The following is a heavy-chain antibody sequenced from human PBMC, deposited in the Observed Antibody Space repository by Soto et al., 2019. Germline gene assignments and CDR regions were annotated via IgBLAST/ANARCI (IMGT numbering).Heavy chain of an antibody. CDR3: ARWPDGYYYYGMDV. CDR2: MNPNSGKT. CDR1: GYTFTSYD. V-gene: IGHV1-8*01. J-gene: IGHJ6*02. Sequence: QVQLVQSGAEVKKPGASVKVSCKASGYTFTSYDINWVRQATGQGLEWMGWMNPNSGKTGYAQKFQGRVTMTRNTSISTAYMELSSLRSEETAVYYCARWPDGYYYYGMDVWGQGTTVTVS.